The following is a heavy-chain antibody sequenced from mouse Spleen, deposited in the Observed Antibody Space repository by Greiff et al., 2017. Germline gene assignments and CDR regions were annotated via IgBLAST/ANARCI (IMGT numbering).Heavy chain of an antibody. D-gene: IGHD1-1*02. J-gene: IGHJ3*01. CDR3: VRKLSGGGSGWCAF. CDR2: INPSSGYT. V-gene: IGHV1-4*01. CDR1: GYTFTSYT. Sequence: VQLQQSGAELARPGASVKMSCKASGYTFTSYTMHWVKQRPGQGLEWIGYINPSSGYTKYNQKFKDKATLTADKSSSTAYMQLSSLTSEDSAVYCCVRKLSGGGSGWCAFGGEGTLGSVSA.